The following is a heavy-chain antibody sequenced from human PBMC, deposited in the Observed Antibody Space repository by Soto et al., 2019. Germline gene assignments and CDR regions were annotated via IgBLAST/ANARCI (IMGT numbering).Heavy chain of an antibody. D-gene: IGHD3-22*01. CDR2: VFYTGTT. CDR1: GGSTSRYH. CDR3: ARLLYHDTSGLQYYYFDL. V-gene: IGHV4-59*01. Sequence: QVQLQESGPGLVKASETLSLTCTVSGGSTSRYHWGWVRQPPGQGLEWVGYVFYTGTTRYKPSLSARVSMSVDTSRNIFSLKLSSVTAADTAVYYCARLLYHDTSGLQYYYFDLWGQGTLVTVSS. J-gene: IGHJ4*02.